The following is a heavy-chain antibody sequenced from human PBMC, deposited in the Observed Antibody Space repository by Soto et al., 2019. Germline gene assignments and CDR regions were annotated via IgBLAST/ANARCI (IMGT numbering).Heavy chain of an antibody. D-gene: IGHD3-22*01. J-gene: IGHJ4*02. CDR2: ISVGGGTT. Sequence: GGSLRLSCAASGFTVSSNYMSWVRQAPGKGLEWVSGISVGGGTTSYADSVEGRFTISRDNSKNTLYLQMNSLRAEDTVVYYCGSSASPDAYWGQGTLVTVSS. CDR1: GFTVSSNY. V-gene: IGHV3-23*01. CDR3: GSSASPDAY.